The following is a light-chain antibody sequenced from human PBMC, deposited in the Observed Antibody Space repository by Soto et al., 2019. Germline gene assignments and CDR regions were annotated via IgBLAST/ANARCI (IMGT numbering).Light chain of an antibody. J-gene: IGKJ1*01. V-gene: IGKV3-15*01. CDR2: GAS. CDR1: QFVSSN. CDR3: QQYNNWPPGA. Sequence: EIVMTQSPVTLSVSPGERATLSCRASQFVSSNLAWYQQKPGQAPRLLIYGASTRATGIPARFSGSGSGTEFTLTISSLQSEDFAVYYCQQYNNWPPGAFGQGTKVDIK.